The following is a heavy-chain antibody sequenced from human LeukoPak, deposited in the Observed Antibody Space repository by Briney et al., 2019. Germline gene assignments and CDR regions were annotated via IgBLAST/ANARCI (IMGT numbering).Heavy chain of an antibody. CDR1: GYSISSGYY. CDR2: IYHSGST. Sequence: SSETLSLTCTVSGYSISSGYYWGWIRQPPGKGLEWIGSIYHSGSTYYNPSLKSRVTISVDTSKNQFSLKLSSVTAADTAVYYCARVPYSSYWGQGTLVTVSS. D-gene: IGHD6-13*01. V-gene: IGHV4-38-2*02. CDR3: ARVPYSSY. J-gene: IGHJ4*02.